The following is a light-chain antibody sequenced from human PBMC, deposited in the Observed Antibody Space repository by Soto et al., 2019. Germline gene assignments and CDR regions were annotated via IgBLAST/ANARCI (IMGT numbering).Light chain of an antibody. CDR3: SSYTSSSTV. V-gene: IGLV2-14*01. CDR2: DVS. J-gene: IGLJ2*01. Sequence: QSALTQPASVSGSPGQSITISCTGTSSDVGGYNYVSWYQQHPGKAPKLMIYDVSNRPSGVSNRFSGSKSGNTASLTISGLQAEDEADYYCSSYTSSSTVFGGGTRSPS. CDR1: SSDVGGYNY.